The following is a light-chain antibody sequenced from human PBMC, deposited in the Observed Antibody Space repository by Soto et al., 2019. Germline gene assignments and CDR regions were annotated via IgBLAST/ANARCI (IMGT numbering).Light chain of an antibody. Sequence: EIVLTQSPGTLSLSPGERATLSCRASQSVSSSYLAWYQQKPGQAPRLLIYGASSRATGIPDRFSGSGSGTDLTLTISRLEPEDFAVYYCQQYGGSPIFCQGTKLEIK. CDR3: QQYGGSPI. J-gene: IGKJ2*01. CDR2: GAS. CDR1: QSVSSSY. V-gene: IGKV3-20*01.